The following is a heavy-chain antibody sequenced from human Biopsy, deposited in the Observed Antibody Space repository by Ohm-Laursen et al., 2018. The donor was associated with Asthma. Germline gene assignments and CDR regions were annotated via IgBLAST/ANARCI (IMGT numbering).Heavy chain of an antibody. CDR3: ARQSGQDYGDSSGFDI. CDR2: VSSDGHNK. CDR1: GFVFSQCG. Sequence: SLRLSCAASGFVFSQCGMHWVRQGPGKGLEWVALVSSDGHNKYYEDSVKGRFTISRDNSRNRLYLQINRLTVEDSAVYFCARQSGQDYGDSSGFDIWGQGTKFAVSS. V-gene: IGHV3-30*03. D-gene: IGHD3-22*01. J-gene: IGHJ3*02.